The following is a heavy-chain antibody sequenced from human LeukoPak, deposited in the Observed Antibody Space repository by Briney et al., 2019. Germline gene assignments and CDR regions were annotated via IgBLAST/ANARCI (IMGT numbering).Heavy chain of an antibody. Sequence: SQTLSLTCTVSGGSISSGSYYWSWIRQPAGKGLEWIGRIYTSGSTNYNPSLKSRVTISVDTSKNQFSLKLSSVTAADTAVYYCARGLNGGYGDYVEADYWGQGTLVTVSS. D-gene: IGHD4-17*01. J-gene: IGHJ4*02. V-gene: IGHV4-61*02. CDR2: IYTSGST. CDR1: GGSISSGSYY. CDR3: ARGLNGGYGDYVEADY.